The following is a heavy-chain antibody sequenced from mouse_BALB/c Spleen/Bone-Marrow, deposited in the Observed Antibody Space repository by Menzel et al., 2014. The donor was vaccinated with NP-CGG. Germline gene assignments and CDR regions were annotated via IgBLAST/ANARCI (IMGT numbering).Heavy chain of an antibody. V-gene: IGHV1S41*01. CDR2: IAPGSGSI. D-gene: IGHD2-1*01. Sequence: DLVKPGASVKLSCKASGYTFTSYWINWIKPRPGQGLGWIGRIAPGSGSIYYNEMFKGKVTLTVDTSSSTAYIQLSSLSSEDSADYFCARFPISYGNYGAMDYWGQGTSVTVSS. J-gene: IGHJ4*01. CDR1: GYTFTSYW. CDR3: ARFPISYGNYGAMDY.